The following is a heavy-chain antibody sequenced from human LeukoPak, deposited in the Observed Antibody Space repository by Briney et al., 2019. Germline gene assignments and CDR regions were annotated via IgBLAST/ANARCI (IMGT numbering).Heavy chain of an antibody. J-gene: IGHJ4*02. CDR2: INPSGGGT. CDR3: ARVSSWVSAAFDF. V-gene: IGHV1-46*01. CDR1: GYTFINYY. D-gene: IGHD1-26*01. Sequence: ASVKVSCKTSGYTFINYYMHWVRQAPGLGLEWMGIINPSGGGTNYAQKFQGRVSMTWDTSTNTAFMELSSLTSEDTAVYYCARVSSWVSAAFDFWGQGTLVTVSS.